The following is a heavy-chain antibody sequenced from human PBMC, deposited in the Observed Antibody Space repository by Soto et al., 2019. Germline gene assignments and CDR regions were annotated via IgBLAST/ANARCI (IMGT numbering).Heavy chain of an antibody. J-gene: IGHJ5*02. CDR1: GFTFSSYG. CDR3: ARDGRRAAAGYNWFDP. CDR2: IWYDGSYK. D-gene: IGHD6-13*01. V-gene: IGHV3-33*01. Sequence: QVQLVESGGGVVQPGRSLRLSCAASGFTFSSYGMHWVRQAPGKGLEWVAVIWYDGSYKYYADSVKGRFTISRDNSKNTLYLQMNSLRAEDTAVYYCARDGRRAAAGYNWFDPWGQGTLVTVSS.